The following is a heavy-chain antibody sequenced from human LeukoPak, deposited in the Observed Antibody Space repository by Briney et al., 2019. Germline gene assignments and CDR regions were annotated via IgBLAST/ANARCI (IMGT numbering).Heavy chain of an antibody. CDR1: GGSISSYY. J-gene: IGHJ3*02. D-gene: IGHD3-22*01. Sequence: SETLSLTCTVSGGSISSYYWSWIRQPAGKGLEWIGRIYTSGSTNYNPSLKSRVTMSVDTSKSQFSLKLSSVTAADTAVYYCARDYYDSSGHDAFDIWGQGTMVTVSS. CDR3: ARDYYDSSGHDAFDI. CDR2: IYTSGST. V-gene: IGHV4-4*07.